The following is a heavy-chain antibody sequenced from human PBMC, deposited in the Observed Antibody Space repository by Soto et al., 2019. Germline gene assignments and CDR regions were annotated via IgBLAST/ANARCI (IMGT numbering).Heavy chain of an antibody. J-gene: IGHJ4*02. D-gene: IGHD2-2*01. CDR3: ARGGIVVVPAARKIDY. CDR2: INHSGST. CDR1: GGSFSGYY. Sequence: QVQLQQWGAGLLKPSETLSLTCAVYGGSFSGYYWSWIRQPPGKGLEWIGEINHSGSTNYNPSLKIRVPISVATSKNQFSLKLSSVPAADTAVYYCARGGIVVVPAARKIDYWGQGTLVTVSS. V-gene: IGHV4-34*01.